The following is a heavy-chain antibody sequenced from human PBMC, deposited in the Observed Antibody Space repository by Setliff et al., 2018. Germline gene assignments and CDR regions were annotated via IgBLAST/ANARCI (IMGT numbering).Heavy chain of an antibody. D-gene: IGHD6-19*01. CDR3: ARRSATAGQGGFDI. CDR2: VNDNGRTT. Sequence: SLRLFCAASGFSFSSYAMSWVRQAPGKGLEWVSTVNDNGRTTYYPNSVKGQFTISRDNSKNTLYLQMNNLRAEDTALYYCARRSATAGQGGFDIWGQGTMVT. J-gene: IGHJ3*02. V-gene: IGHV3-23*01. CDR1: GFSFSSYA.